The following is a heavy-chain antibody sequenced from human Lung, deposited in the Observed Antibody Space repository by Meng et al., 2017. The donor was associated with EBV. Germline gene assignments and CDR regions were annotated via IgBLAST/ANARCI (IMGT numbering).Heavy chain of an antibody. D-gene: IGHD6-19*01. CDR1: GYTFTGYY. CDR2: INPNSGGT. CDR3: ARGSGWYGGLNFDY. J-gene: IGHJ4*02. V-gene: IGHV1-2*04. Sequence: QVELGQSGAEVKKPGASVKVSCKASGYTFTGYYMHWVRQAPGQGLEWMGWINPNSGGTNYAQKFQGWVTMTRDTSISTAYMELSRLRSDDTAVYYCARGSGWYGGLNFDYWGQGTLVTVSS.